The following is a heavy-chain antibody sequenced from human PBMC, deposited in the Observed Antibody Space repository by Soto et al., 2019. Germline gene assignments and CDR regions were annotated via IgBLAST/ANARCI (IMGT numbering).Heavy chain of an antibody. CDR1: GGTFSSYA. D-gene: IGHD6-19*01. Sequence: GASVKVSCKASGGTFSSYAISWVRQAPGQGLEWMGGIIPIFGTANYAQKFQGRVTITADESTSTAYMELSSLGSEDTAVYYCARAVHTGYSSGWYVYWGQGTLVTVSS. CDR2: IIPIFGTA. J-gene: IGHJ4*02. V-gene: IGHV1-69*13. CDR3: ARAVHTGYSSGWYVY.